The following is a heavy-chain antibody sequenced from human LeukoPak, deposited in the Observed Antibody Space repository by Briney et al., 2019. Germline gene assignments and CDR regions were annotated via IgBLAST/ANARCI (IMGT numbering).Heavy chain of an antibody. Sequence: SETLSPTCTVSGGSISSYYWSWIRQPAGKGLEWIGRIYTSGSTNYNPSLKSRVTMSVDTSKNQFSLKLSSVTAADTAVYYCARDSSQNYDFWSGYFDYWGQGTLVTVSS. D-gene: IGHD3-3*01. CDR2: IYTSGST. CDR1: GGSISSYY. CDR3: ARDSSQNYDFWSGYFDY. V-gene: IGHV4-4*07. J-gene: IGHJ4*02.